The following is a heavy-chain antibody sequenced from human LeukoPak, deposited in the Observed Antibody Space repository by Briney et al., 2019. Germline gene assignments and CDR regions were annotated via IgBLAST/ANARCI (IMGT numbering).Heavy chain of an antibody. CDR2: IKQDGNEK. CDR1: GFTFCYYW. J-gene: IGHJ6*01. D-gene: IGHD2-8*01. V-gene: IGHV3-7*01. CDR3: ARYVGMDV. Sequence: GGSLRLSCAASGFTFCYYWMSWIRQAPGRGLEWVANIKQDGNEKYYVDSVKGRFTISRDNAKNSLFLQMNSLRAEDTAVYYCARYVGMDVWGQGTTVTVSS.